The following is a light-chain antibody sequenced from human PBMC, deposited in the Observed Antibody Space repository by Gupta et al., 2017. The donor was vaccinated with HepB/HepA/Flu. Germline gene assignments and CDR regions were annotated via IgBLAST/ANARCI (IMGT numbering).Light chain of an antibody. J-gene: IGKJ1*01. CDR1: QGISSY. Sequence: AIRMTQSPSSFSASTGDRVTITCRASQGISSYLAWYQQKPGKAPKLLIYAASTLQSGVPSRFSGSGSGTDFTLTISCLQSEDVATYYCQQYKRYPQTFGQGTKVEIK. CDR3: QQYKRYPQT. V-gene: IGKV1-8*01. CDR2: AAS.